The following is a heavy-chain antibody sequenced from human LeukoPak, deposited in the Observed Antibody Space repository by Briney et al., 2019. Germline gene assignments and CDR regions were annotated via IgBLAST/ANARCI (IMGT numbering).Heavy chain of an antibody. CDR3: AKDVGKWESLHFFDY. D-gene: IGHD1-26*01. V-gene: IGHV3-23*01. CDR2: ISASGGST. J-gene: IGHJ4*02. CDR1: GFTFSSSA. Sequence: GGSLRLSCAASGFTFSSSAMSWVRQVPGKGLEWVSGISASGGSTSYADSVRGRFTISRDNSKNTLYVQMNSLRGDDTAVYYCAKDVGKWESLHFFDYWGQGTLVTASS.